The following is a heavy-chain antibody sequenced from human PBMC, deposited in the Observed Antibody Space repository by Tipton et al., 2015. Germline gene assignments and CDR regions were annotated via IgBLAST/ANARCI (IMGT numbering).Heavy chain of an antibody. V-gene: IGHV3-53*01. D-gene: IGHD1/OR15-1a*01. CDR2: IYSGGST. J-gene: IGHJ4*02. Sequence: SLRLSCATSGFSFTTYNMIWVRQAPGKGLEWVSVIYSGGSTYYADSVKGRFTISRDNSKNTLYLQMNSLRAEDTAVYYCAEQSGYWGQGTLVTVSS. CDR3: AEQSGY. CDR1: GFSFTTYN.